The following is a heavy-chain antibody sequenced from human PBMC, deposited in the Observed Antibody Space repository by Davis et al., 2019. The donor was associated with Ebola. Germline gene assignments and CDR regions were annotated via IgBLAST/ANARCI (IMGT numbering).Heavy chain of an antibody. V-gene: IGHV3-15*01. D-gene: IGHD1-1*01. J-gene: IGHJ4*02. CDR3: TTDTSGSGDY. Sequence: GESLKISCAASGFTFSSYWMSWVRQAPGKGLEWVGRIKSKTDGGTTDYAAPVKGRFTISRDDSKNTLYLQMNSLKTENTAVYYCTTDTSGSGDYWGQGTLVTVSS. CDR1: GFTFSSYW. CDR2: IKSKTDGGTT.